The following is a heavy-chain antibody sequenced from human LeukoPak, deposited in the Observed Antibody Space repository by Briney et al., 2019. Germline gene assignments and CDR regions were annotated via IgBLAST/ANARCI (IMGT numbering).Heavy chain of an antibody. CDR3: ARERGYSSYDQGGFHY. CDR1: GYTFTSYY. V-gene: IGHV1-46*01. D-gene: IGHD5-12*01. CDR2: INPSGGST. Sequence: ASVKVSCKASGYTFTSYYMHWVRQAPGQGLEWMGIINPSGGSTSYAQKFQGRVTMTRDMSTSTVYMELSSLRSEDTAVYYCARERGYSSYDQGGFHYWGQGTLVTVSS. J-gene: IGHJ4*02.